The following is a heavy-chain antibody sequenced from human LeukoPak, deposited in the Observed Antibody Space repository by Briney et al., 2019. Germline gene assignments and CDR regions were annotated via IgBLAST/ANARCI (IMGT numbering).Heavy chain of an antibody. CDR1: GFTVSSNY. CDR3: AKGSITMVRGKGSYFDY. J-gene: IGHJ4*02. V-gene: IGHV3-53*01. CDR2: IYSGGST. D-gene: IGHD3-10*01. Sequence: GGSLRLSRAASGFTVSSNYMSWVRQAPGKGLEWVSVIYSGGSTYYADSVKGRFTISRDNSKNTLYLQMNSLRAEDTAVYYCAKGSITMVRGKGSYFDYWGQGTLVTVSS.